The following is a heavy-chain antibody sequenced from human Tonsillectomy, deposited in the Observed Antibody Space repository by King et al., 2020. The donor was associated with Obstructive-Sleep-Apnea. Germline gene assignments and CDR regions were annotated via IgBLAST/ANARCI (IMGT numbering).Heavy chain of an antibody. V-gene: IGHV3-48*01. CDR1: GFTFRTYS. J-gene: IGHJ4*02. Sequence: VQLVESGGGLVQPGGSLRLSCAASGFTFRTYSMNWVSQAPGKGLEWVSYMSSSSSTIYYAESVKGRFTISRDNAKNSLYLQMNSLRAEDTAVYYCASGAGSIATKYWGQGTLVTVSS. CDR2: MSSSSSTI. D-gene: IGHD1-26*01. CDR3: ASGAGSIATKY.